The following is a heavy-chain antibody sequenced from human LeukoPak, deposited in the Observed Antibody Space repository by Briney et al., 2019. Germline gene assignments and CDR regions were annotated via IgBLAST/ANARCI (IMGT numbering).Heavy chain of an antibody. D-gene: IGHD3-3*01. CDR1: GYTFTSYD. V-gene: IGHV1-8*01. J-gene: IGHJ6*03. CDR3: ARGRRIFRFLEWLSLYYYMDV. Sequence: GASVKVSCKASGYTFTSYDTNWVRQATGQGLEWMGWMNPNSGNTGYAQKFQGRVTMTRNTSISTAYMELSSLRSEDTAVYYCARGRRIFRFLEWLSLYYYMDVWGKGTTVTVSS. CDR2: MNPNSGNT.